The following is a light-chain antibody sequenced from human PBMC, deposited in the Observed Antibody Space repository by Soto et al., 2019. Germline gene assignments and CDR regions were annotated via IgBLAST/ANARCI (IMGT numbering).Light chain of an antibody. CDR3: QQYDTSPFT. V-gene: IGKV3-20*01. Sequence: EIVLTQSPGTLSLSPGERATLSCRASQSISSSYLAWYQHKPGQAPRLLLFATSIRATGIPDRISGSGSGTDFTLSISRLEPEDFAVSYCQQYDTSPFTFGPGTKVDIK. CDR1: QSISSSY. CDR2: ATS. J-gene: IGKJ3*01.